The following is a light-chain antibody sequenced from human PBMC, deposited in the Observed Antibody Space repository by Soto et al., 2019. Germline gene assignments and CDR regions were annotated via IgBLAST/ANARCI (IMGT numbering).Light chain of an antibody. V-gene: IGKV3-11*01. J-gene: IGKJ5*01. CDR1: QSVSSY. CDR2: DAS. Sequence: EIVFTQSPATLSLSPGERATLSCRASQSVSSYLAWYQQKPGQAPRILIYDASNRDTGIPARFSGSGSGTEFTLTISSLEPEDFEVDYCQQRSNWTITFGQGTRLEIK. CDR3: QQRSNWTIT.